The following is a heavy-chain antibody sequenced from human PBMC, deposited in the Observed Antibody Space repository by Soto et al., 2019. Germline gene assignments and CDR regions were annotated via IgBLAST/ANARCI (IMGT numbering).Heavy chain of an antibody. Sequence: EVQLLESGGGLVQPGGSLRLSCSASGFTFTSYSMNWVRQAPGKGLEWVSSISSSGGGTYYAESVKGRFTISRDNSKNTLYLQMNSLRAEDTAIYYCANPIEKQLLWCAFDILGEGTMVTASS. V-gene: IGHV3-23*01. CDR1: GFTFTSYS. J-gene: IGHJ3*02. D-gene: IGHD2-2*01. CDR3: ANPIEKQLLWCAFDI. CDR2: ISSSGGGT.